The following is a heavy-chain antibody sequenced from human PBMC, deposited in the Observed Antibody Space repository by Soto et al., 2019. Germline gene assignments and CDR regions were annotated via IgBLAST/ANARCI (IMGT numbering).Heavy chain of an antibody. V-gene: IGHV4-39*01. CDR2: IYYSGST. CDR1: GCSISSSRNY. J-gene: IGHJ5*02. CDR3: ARQGAGAVAGSTWFDT. D-gene: IGHD6-19*01. Sequence: XQALRRPCTVSGCSISSSRNYWGWIRQPPGKGLEWIGSIYYSGSTYYNPSLKSRVTISVDTSKNQFSLKLSSVTAADTAVYYCARQGAGAVAGSTWFDTWGQGTLVTISS.